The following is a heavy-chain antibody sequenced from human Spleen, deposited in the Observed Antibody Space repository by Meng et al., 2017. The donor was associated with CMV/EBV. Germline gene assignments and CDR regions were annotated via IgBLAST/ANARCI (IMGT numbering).Heavy chain of an antibody. V-gene: IGHV3-21*01. CDR3: ASGLRVTIFGVVNDAFDI. Sequence: LSLTCAASGFTFSSYSMNWVRQAPGKGLEWVSSISSSSSYIYYADSVKGRFTISRDNAKNSLYLQMNSLRAEDTAVYYCASGLRVTIFGVVNDAFDIWGQGTMVTVSS. D-gene: IGHD3-3*01. J-gene: IGHJ3*02. CDR2: ISSSSSYI. CDR1: GFTFSSYS.